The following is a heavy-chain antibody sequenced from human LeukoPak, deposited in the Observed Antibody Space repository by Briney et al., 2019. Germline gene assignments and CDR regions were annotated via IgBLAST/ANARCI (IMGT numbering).Heavy chain of an antibody. Sequence: SETLSLTCAVYGGSFSGYYWSWIRRPPGKGLEWIGEINHSGSTNYNPSLKSRVTISVDTSKNQFSLKLSSVTAADTAVYYCARGAYYGSGSYSKGPYYFDYWGQGTLVTVSS. D-gene: IGHD3-10*01. V-gene: IGHV4-34*01. CDR3: ARGAYYGSGSYSKGPYYFDY. CDR2: INHSGST. CDR1: GGSFSGYY. J-gene: IGHJ4*02.